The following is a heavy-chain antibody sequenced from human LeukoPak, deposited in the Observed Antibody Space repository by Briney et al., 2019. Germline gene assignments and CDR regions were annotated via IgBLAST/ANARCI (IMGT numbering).Heavy chain of an antibody. CDR1: GYTLTELS. J-gene: IGHJ4*02. V-gene: IGHV1-24*01. Sequence: ASVKVSCKVSGYTLTELSMHWVRQAPGKGLEWMGGFDPEDGETIYAQKFQGRVTMTEDTSTDTSYMELSSLRSEDTAVYYCATALYYGSGSYYNALEDYWGQGTLVTVSS. D-gene: IGHD3-10*01. CDR2: FDPEDGET. CDR3: ATALYYGSGSYYNALEDY.